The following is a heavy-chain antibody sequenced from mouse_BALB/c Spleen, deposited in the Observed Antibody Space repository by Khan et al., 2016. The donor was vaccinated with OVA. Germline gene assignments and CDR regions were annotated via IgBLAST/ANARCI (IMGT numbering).Heavy chain of an antibody. D-gene: IGHD1-1*01. J-gene: IGHJ2*01. CDR3: ARDHGSSYEYFDY. V-gene: IGHV2-9*02. CDR1: GFSSTNYG. Sequence: VELVESGPGLVAPSQSLSITCTVSGFSSTNYGIHWVRQPPGKGLEWLGVIWAGGSTNYNSALMSRLSISKDNSKSQVFLKMNSLQTDDTAMYYCARDHGSSYEYFDYWGQGTTFTVSS. CDR2: IWAGGST.